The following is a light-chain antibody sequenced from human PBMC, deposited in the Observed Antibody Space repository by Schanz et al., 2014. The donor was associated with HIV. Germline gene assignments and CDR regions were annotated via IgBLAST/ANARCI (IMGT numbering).Light chain of an antibody. V-gene: IGKV3-15*01. CDR3: QQYNSWPRT. J-gene: IGKJ1*01. CDR1: QSVSSN. Sequence: EIVMTQSPATLSVSPGERATLSCRASQSVSSNLAWYQQKPGQAPRLLIFGASTRATGVPASFSGSGSGAEFTLPISSLQSEDFAVYYCQQYNSWPRTFGQGTKVEIK. CDR2: GAS.